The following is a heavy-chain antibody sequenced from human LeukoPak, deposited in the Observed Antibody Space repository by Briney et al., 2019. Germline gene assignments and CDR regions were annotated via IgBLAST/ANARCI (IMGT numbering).Heavy chain of an antibody. V-gene: IGHV1-2*02. D-gene: IGHD3-22*01. CDR3: AREFRITMIVVGRAAFDI. Sequence: ASVKVSCKASGHTFTGYYMHWVRQAPGQGLEWMGWINPNSGGTNYAQKFQGRVTMTRDTSISTVYMELSRLRSDDTAVYYCAREFRITMIVVGRAAFDIWGQGTMVTVSS. J-gene: IGHJ3*02. CDR1: GHTFTGYY. CDR2: INPNSGGT.